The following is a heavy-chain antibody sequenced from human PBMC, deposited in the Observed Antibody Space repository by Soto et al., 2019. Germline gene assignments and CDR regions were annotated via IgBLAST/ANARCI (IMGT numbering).Heavy chain of an antibody. D-gene: IGHD3-10*01. J-gene: IGHJ4*02. Sequence: GGSLRFSCAASGCAFSDGCLNWIRQAPGKGLEWVSATSGSGGSTYYADSVKGRFTISRDNSKNTLYLQMNSLRAEDTAVYYCAKATFGGLGVIDPFDHWGQGTLVTVSS. V-gene: IGHV3-23*01. CDR3: AKATFGGLGVIDPFDH. CDR2: TSGSGGST. CDR1: GCAFSDGC.